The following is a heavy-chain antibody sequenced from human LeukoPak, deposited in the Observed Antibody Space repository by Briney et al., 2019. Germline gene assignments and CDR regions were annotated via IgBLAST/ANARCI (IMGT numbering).Heavy chain of an antibody. CDR1: GYTFTRYY. CDR2: INPNSGGT. D-gene: IGHD3-10*01. V-gene: IGHV1-2*02. Sequence: GASVKVSCKASGYTFTRYYMHWVRQAPGQGLKWMGWINPNSGGTNYAQKFQGRVTMTRDTSISTAYMELSRLRSDGTAVYYCARDKGGSRNWFDPWGQGTLVTVSS. J-gene: IGHJ5*02. CDR3: ARDKGGSRNWFDP.